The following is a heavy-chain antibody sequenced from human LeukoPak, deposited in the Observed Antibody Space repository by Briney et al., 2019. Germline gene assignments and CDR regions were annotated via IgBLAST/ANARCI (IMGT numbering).Heavy chain of an antibody. CDR3: ARAKVITMVRGVIDVNAFDI. D-gene: IGHD3-10*01. V-gene: IGHV1-2*02. CDR2: INPNSGGT. J-gene: IGHJ3*02. Sequence: ASVKVSCKASGYTFTGYYMHWVRQAPGQGLEWMGWINPNSGGTNYAQKFQGRVTMTRDTSISTAYMELSRLRSDDTAVYYCARAKVITMVRGVIDVNAFDIWGQGTMVTVSS. CDR1: GYTFTGYY.